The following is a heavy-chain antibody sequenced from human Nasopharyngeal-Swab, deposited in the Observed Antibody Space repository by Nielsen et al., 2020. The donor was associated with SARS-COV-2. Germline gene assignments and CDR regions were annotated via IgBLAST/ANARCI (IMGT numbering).Heavy chain of an antibody. J-gene: IGHJ2*01. CDR2: IYYSGST. V-gene: IGHV4-59*01. CDR3: ARDSDFWSGYYTRYFDL. D-gene: IGHD3-3*01. Sequence: WIRQPPGKGLGWIGHIYYSGSTNYNPSLKSRVTISLDTSKIQLSLKLSSVTAADTAVYYCARDSDFWSGYYTRYFDLWGRGTLVTVSS.